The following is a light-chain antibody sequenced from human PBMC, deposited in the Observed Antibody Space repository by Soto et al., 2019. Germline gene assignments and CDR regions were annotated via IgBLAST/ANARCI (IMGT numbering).Light chain of an antibody. CDR3: SSYAGSSNV. J-gene: IGLJ1*01. Sequence: SPLTQHPSASGSPAQSFGISFTGTISDVVGYNYFSWYQQHPDKAPKLMIYEVNKRPSGVPDRFSGSRSGNTASLTVSGLQAEDEADYYCSSYAGSSNVFGTGTKVTV. V-gene: IGLV2-8*01. CDR1: ISDVVGYNY. CDR2: EVN.